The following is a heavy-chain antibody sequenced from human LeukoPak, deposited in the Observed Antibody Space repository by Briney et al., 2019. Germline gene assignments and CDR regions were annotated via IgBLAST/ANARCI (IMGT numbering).Heavy chain of an antibody. V-gene: IGHV3-74*01. D-gene: IGHD2-15*01. Sequence: GGSLRLSCAASGLTFTRYLMHWVRQAPGKGLVWVSRINSDGSSTTYADSVKGRFTISRDNAKNTVFLQMNSLRAEDTAVYYCAREDSHLRVAFDMWGQGTMVTVSS. CDR1: GLTFTRYL. CDR2: INSDGSST. CDR3: AREDSHLRVAFDM. J-gene: IGHJ3*02.